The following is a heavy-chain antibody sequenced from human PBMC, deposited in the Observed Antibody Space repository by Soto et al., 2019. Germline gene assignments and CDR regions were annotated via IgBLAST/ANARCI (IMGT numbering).Heavy chain of an antibody. CDR1: GFTFSSYG. CDR3: AKDGGSGYYYDFDY. D-gene: IGHD3-22*01. V-gene: IGHV3-30*18. CDR2: ISYDGSNK. Sequence: VGSLRLSCAASGFTFSSYGMHWVRQAPGKGLEWVAVISYDGSNKYYADSVKGRFTISRDNSKNTLYLQMNSLRAEDTAVYYCAKDGGSGYYYDFDYWGQGTLVTVSS. J-gene: IGHJ4*02.